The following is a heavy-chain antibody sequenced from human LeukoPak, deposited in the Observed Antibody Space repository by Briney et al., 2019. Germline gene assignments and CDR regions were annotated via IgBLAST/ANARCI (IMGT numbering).Heavy chain of an antibody. D-gene: IGHD3-22*01. CDR3: ARVRDSSGYYYPFDI. J-gene: IGHJ3*02. CDR2: ISAYNGNT. Sequence: ASVKVSCKASGYTFTSYGISWVRQAPGQGLEWMGWISAYNGNTNYAQKLQGRVTMTTDTPTSTAYMELRSLRSDDTAVYYCARVRDSSGYYYPFDIWGQGTMVTVSS. CDR1: GYTFTSYG. V-gene: IGHV1-18*01.